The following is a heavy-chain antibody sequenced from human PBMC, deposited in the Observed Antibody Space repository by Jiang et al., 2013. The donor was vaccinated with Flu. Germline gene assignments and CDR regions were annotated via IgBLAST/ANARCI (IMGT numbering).Heavy chain of an antibody. J-gene: IGHJ3*02. V-gene: IGHV1-3*04. D-gene: IGHD3-16*02. CDR2: IDISNGKT. CDR1: GHAFSRHT. Sequence: SGAEVKKPGASLRLSCKTSGHAFSRHTIHWVRQAPGQRLEWMGYIDISNGKTIYSENFQGRVTFTWDTSATTVYMEMSSLRSEDTAMYFCATEPLNGLPDPFDIWGQGTTVTVSS. CDR3: ATEPLNGLPDPFDI.